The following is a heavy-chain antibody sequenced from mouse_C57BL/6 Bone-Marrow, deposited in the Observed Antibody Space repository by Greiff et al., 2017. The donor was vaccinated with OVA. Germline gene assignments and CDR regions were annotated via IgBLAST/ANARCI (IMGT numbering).Heavy chain of an antibody. CDR1: GYAFSSSW. D-gene: IGHD2-5*01. CDR3: ARSAYYSNWYFDV. J-gene: IGHJ1*03. V-gene: IGHV1-82*01. Sequence: QVQLQQSGPELVKPGASVNISCKASGYAFSSSWMNWVKQRPGKGLEWIGRIYPGDGDTNYNGKFKGKATLTADKSSSTAYMQLSSLTSEDSAVYFCARSAYYSNWYFDVWGTGTTVTVSS. CDR2: IYPGDGDT.